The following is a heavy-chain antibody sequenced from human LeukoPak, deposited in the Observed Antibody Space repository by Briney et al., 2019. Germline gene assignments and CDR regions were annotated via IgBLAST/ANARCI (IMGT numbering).Heavy chain of an antibody. D-gene: IGHD3-16*01. CDR1: GFTFSSNA. V-gene: IGHV3-30*04. J-gene: IGHJ4*02. CDR3: ARGWDSYTFDY. Sequence: GGSLRLSCAASGFTFSSNAMHWVRQAPGKGLEWVAVISYDGSHKYYTDSVKGRFTISRDNYKKTLYLQMNSPRAEDTAVYYCARGWDSYTFDYWGQGTLVTVSS. CDR2: ISYDGSHK.